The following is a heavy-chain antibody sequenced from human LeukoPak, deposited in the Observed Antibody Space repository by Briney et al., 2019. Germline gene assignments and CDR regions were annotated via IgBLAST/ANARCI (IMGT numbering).Heavy chain of an antibody. CDR3: AREEALGSGSFDY. CDR2: IHHSGST. V-gene: IGHV4-59*01. Sequence: SETLSLTCTVSAGSINRFYWNWIRQSPGKGLEWIGYIHHSGSTKYNPSLQSRVTMSMDTSKNQVSLKLSSVTAADTAVYYCAREEALGSGSFDYWGQGTLVTVSS. CDR1: AGSINRFY. D-gene: IGHD1-26*01. J-gene: IGHJ4*02.